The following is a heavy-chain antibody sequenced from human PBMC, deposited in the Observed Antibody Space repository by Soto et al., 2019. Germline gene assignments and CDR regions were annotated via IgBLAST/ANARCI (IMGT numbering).Heavy chain of an antibody. Sequence: SVKVSYQAPVDSFTRHYLNFVRQAPGQGLEWMGVINPHGGSTKYAQKFQGRITMTRDTSRSTVYMELSSLRSDDTAIYYCARSSGGNFGIIIEGSNWFDPWGQGTLVTVSS. CDR2: INPHGGST. D-gene: IGHD1-7*01. J-gene: IGHJ5*02. V-gene: IGHV1-46*01. CDR1: VDSFTRHY. CDR3: ARSSGGNFGIIIEGSNWFDP.